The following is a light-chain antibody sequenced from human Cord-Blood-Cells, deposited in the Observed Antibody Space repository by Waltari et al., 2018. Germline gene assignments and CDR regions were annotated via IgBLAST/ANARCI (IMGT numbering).Light chain of an antibody. CDR1: SSDVGGYNY. V-gene: IGLV2-14*01. J-gene: IGLJ3*02. Sequence: QSALTQPASVSGSPGQSITISCTGTSSDVGGYNYVSWYHQHPGKAPNLMIADSSNRPSVVSNRFSRSKSGNTASLTISGLQAEDEADYYCSSYTSSSTLEVFGGGTKLTVL. CDR2: DSS. CDR3: SSYTSSSTLEV.